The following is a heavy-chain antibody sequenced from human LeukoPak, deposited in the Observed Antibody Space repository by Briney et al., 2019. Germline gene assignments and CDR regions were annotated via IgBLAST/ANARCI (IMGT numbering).Heavy chain of an antibody. Sequence: GGSLRLSCAASGFTFSSYAMSWVRQAPGKGLEWVSAISGSGGSTYYADSVKGRFTISRDNSKNTLYLQMNSLRAEDTAVYYCAKPAVAYSYGVAGEFDYWGQGTLVTVSS. D-gene: IGHD5-18*01. J-gene: IGHJ4*02. CDR2: ISGSGGST. CDR3: AKPAVAYSYGVAGEFDY. CDR1: GFTFSSYA. V-gene: IGHV3-23*01.